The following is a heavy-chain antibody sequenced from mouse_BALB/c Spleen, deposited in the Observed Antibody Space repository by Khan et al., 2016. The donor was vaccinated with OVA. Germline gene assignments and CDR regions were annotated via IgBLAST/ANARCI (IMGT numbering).Heavy chain of an antibody. CDR1: GYTFTDYA. V-gene: IGHV1S137*01. J-gene: IGHJ3*01. CDR3: ARGGRFAY. CDR2: ISTYNGDA. D-gene: IGHD1-1*02. Sequence: QVRLQQSGAELVRPGVSVKISCKGSGYTFTDYAMHWVKQSHAKSLEWIGVISTYNGDADYNQKFQGKASMTVDKSSSTAYMELARLTSEDSAIYYCARGGRFAYWGQGTLVTVSA.